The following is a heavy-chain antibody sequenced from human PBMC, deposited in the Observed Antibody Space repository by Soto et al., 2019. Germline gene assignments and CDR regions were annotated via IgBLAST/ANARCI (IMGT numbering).Heavy chain of an antibody. CDR2: INPNSGGT. CDR3: ASDAVTGTEGLDF. J-gene: IGHJ4*02. D-gene: IGHD6-19*01. Sequence: ASVKVSCKASGYTFSGFYTHWVRQAPGQGLEWMGWINPNSGGTKSAEKFQGRVTMTRDTSISTAYMELSRLTSDDTAVYYCASDAVTGTEGLDFWGQGTQVTASS. V-gene: IGHV1-2*02. CDR1: GYTFSGFY.